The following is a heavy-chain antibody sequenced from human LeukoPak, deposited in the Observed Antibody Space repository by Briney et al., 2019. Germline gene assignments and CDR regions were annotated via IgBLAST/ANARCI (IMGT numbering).Heavy chain of an antibody. CDR2: ISSSGSTI. Sequence: GGSLRLSCAASGFTFSDYYMSWIRQAPGKGLEWVSYISSSGSTIYYADSVKGRFTISRDNAKDSLYLQMNSLRAEDTAVYYCARDPMTTEGYYYYYMDVRGKGTTVTVSS. J-gene: IGHJ6*03. D-gene: IGHD4-11*01. CDR3: ARDPMTTEGYYYYYMDV. V-gene: IGHV3-11*04. CDR1: GFTFSDYY.